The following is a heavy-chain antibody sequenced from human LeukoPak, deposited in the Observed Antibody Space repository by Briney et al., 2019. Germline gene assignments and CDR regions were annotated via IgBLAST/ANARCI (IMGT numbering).Heavy chain of an antibody. CDR2: ISSDASNK. Sequence: GGSLRLSCAASGFTFSSFAMHWVRQAPGKGLEWVAVISSDASNKYYADSVKGRFTISRDNSKNTPYLQMNSLRAEDTAVYYCARDWGTSLGTYLNCWGQGTLVTV. J-gene: IGHJ4*02. D-gene: IGHD6-6*01. CDR3: ARDWGTSLGTYLNC. CDR1: GFTFSSFA. V-gene: IGHV3-30*01.